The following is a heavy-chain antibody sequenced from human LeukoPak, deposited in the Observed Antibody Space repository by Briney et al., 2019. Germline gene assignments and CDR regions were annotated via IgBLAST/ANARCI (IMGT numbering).Heavy chain of an antibody. J-gene: IGHJ4*02. CDR1: GFTFSSYG. D-gene: IGHD3-9*01. CDR2: IRYDGSNK. V-gene: IGHV3-30*02. Sequence: GGSLRLSCAASGFTFSSYGMHWVRQAPGKGLEWVAFIRYDGSNKYYADSVKGRFTISRDNSKNTLYLQMNSLRAEDTAVYYCARVHSSLRYFDWLYPGGGYFDYWGQGTLVTVSS. CDR3: ARVHSSLRYFDWLYPGGGYFDY.